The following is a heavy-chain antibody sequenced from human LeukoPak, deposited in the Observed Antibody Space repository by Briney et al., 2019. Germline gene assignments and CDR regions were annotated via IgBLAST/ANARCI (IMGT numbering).Heavy chain of an antibody. CDR3: AKDDNYIRFLS. Sequence: QAGGSLRLSCATSGFTFSIYAMTWVRQAPGKGLEWVSTLSGSGGSTYYADSVKGRFTISRDNSKNTLSLQMNSLRADDTAVYYCAKDDNYIRFLSWGQGTLVTVSS. CDR2: LSGSGGST. J-gene: IGHJ5*02. V-gene: IGHV3-23*01. D-gene: IGHD3-16*01. CDR1: GFTFSIYA.